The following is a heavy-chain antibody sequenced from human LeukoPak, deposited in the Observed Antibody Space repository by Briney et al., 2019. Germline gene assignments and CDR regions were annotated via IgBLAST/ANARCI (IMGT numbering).Heavy chain of an antibody. CDR2: INFDGSTT. D-gene: IGHD4-17*01. Sequence: PGGSLRLSCAASGFTFTSHWMHWVRLVPGKGLVWLARINFDGSTTGYADSVKGRFTTSRDNAKNTLYLQMNSLRAEDTAVYYCTRDRTTVTLFDYWGQGTLVTVSS. CDR1: GFTFTSHW. V-gene: IGHV3-74*01. CDR3: TRDRTTVTLFDY. J-gene: IGHJ4*02.